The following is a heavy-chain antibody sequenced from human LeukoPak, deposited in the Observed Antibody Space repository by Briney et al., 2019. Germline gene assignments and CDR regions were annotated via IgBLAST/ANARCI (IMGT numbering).Heavy chain of an antibody. CDR1: GYTFTSYY. CDR3: ARDSGAGFGELLSFDY. V-gene: IGHV1-46*01. CDR2: INPSGGST. Sequence: ASVKVSCKASGYTFTSYYMHWVRQAPGQGLEWMGIINPSGGSTSYAQKFQGRVTMTRDTSTSTVYMELSSLRSEDTAVYYCARDSGAGFGELLSFDYWGQGTLVTVSS. J-gene: IGHJ4*02. D-gene: IGHD3-10*01.